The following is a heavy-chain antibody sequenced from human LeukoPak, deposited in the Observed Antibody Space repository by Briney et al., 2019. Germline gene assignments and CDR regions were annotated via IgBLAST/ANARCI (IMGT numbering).Heavy chain of an antibody. CDR2: ISPYNGNT. CDR1: GYTFSNYG. J-gene: IGHJ4*02. CDR3: TRTVLDCKNGVCYDY. D-gene: IGHD2-8*01. V-gene: IGHV1-18*01. Sequence: GASVKVSCKTSGYTFSNYGISWVRQAPGQGLEWMGWISPYNGNTINAQKVQGRVTVTTDTTTSTAYMELRSLRSDDTAVYCCTRTVLDCKNGVCYDYWGQGTLVTVSS.